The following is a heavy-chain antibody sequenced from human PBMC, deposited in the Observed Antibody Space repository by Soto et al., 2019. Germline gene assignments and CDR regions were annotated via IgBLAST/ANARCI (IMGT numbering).Heavy chain of an antibody. V-gene: IGHV1-69*06. CDR2: IISIFGTA. CDR1: GGTFSSYA. Sequence: QVQLVQSGAEVKKPGSSVKVSCKASGGTFSSYAISWVRQAPGQGLEWMGGIISIFGTANYAQKFQGRVTITADKATSTAYMELSSLRSEDTAVYYCARASGWGSSSWYSFGYWGQGTLVTVSS. CDR3: ARASGWGSSSWYSFGY. J-gene: IGHJ4*02. D-gene: IGHD6-13*01.